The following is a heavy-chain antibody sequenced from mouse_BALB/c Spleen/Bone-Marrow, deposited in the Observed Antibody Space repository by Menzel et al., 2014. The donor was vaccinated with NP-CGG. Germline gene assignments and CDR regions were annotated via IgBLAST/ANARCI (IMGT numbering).Heavy chain of an antibody. CDR2: IIPSSGYT. J-gene: IGHJ4*01. CDR1: GYTFXTYT. CDR3: AIRYYAMDY. V-gene: IGHV1-4*01. Sequence: QVQLKESGAELARPGASVKMSCKASGYTFXTYTTHWMKQRPGQGLEWIGYIIPSSGYTNYNQKFKDKATLTADKSSSTAYMQLSSLTPEDSAVYYCAIRYYAMDYWGQGTSVTVSS. D-gene: IGHD1-1*01.